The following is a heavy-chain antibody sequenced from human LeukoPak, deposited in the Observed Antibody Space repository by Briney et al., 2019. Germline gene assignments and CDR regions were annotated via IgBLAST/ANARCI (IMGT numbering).Heavy chain of an antibody. CDR1: GGFNSRYY. Sequence: PSETLSLACSVSGGFNSRYYWSWVRQPLGKGLEWLGHIFYSGHSNYNASLTSRIRMSVDTSKAQFSLELASVIAADTAVYYCARIDPLGFFDHWGPGILVTVSS. J-gene: IGHJ5*02. CDR2: IFYSGHS. D-gene: IGHD6-25*01. CDR3: ARIDPLGFFDH. V-gene: IGHV4-59*12.